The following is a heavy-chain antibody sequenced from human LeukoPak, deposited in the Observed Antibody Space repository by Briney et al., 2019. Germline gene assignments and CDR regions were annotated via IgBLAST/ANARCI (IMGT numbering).Heavy chain of an antibody. CDR1: GFTFSDYY. D-gene: IGHD3-22*01. V-gene: IGHV3-11*04. CDR3: AKDSDYYHSSGYYYAYFQH. CDR2: ISRSSSTI. Sequence: PGGSLRLSCAASGFTFSDYYMSWVRQAPGKGLEWVSYISRSSSTIYYADSVKGRFTISRDNAKNSLYLQMDSLRDEDTAVYYCAKDSDYYHSSGYYYAYFQHWGQGTLVTVSS. J-gene: IGHJ1*01.